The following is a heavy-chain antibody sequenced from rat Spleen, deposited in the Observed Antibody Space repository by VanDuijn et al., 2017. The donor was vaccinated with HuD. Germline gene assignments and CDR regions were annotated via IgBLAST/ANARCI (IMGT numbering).Heavy chain of an antibody. V-gene: IGHV5-25*01. Sequence: EVQLVESGGGLVQPGRSMKLSCAASGFTFTNDYMAWVRQAPTKGLEWVASISTSGTNTYYRDSVKGRFTISRDNAKSTLYLQMDSLRSEDTATYYCARHGGLRNWFAYWGQGTLVTVSS. CDR2: ISTSGTNT. D-gene: IGHD1-11*01. CDR1: GFTFTNDY. J-gene: IGHJ3*01. CDR3: ARHGGLRNWFAY.